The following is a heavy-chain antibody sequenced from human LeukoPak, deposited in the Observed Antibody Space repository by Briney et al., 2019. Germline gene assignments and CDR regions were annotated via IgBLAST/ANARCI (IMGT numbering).Heavy chain of an antibody. Sequence: GGSLRLSCAASGFTFYTYGMHWVRQAPGKGLEYVSGIGPDASTTYYANSVKGRFTISRDNARYMLYLQMDSLTPDDLAVYYCARGAQLTDYWGQGVLVIVSS. CDR1: GFTFYTYG. D-gene: IGHD6-13*01. J-gene: IGHJ4*02. V-gene: IGHV3-64*01. CDR2: IGPDASTT. CDR3: ARGAQLTDY.